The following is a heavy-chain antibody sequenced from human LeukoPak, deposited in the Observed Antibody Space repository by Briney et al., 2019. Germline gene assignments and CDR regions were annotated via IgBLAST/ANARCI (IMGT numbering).Heavy chain of an antibody. CDR1: GYTFTAYY. CDR3: ARGGSTSSSYYYGLDV. D-gene: IGHD3-16*01. J-gene: IGHJ6*02. V-gene: IGHV1-46*01. CDR2: INPTDGST. Sequence: ASVKVSCKASGYTFTAYYIHWVRQAPGQGLEWMGIINPTDGSTSYAQNYQGRVTMTRDTSTSTVYMELSSLRSEDTAVYFCARGGSTSSSYYYGLDVWGQGTTVTVSS.